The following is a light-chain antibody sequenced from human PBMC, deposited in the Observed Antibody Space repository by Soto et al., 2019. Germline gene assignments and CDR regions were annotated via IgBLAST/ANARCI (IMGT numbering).Light chain of an antibody. CDR3: QQSYSTPPT. CDR2: AAS. J-gene: IGKJ2*01. V-gene: IGKV1-39*01. Sequence: DIQMTQSPSSLSASVEDRVTITCRASQSISSYLNWYQQKPGKAPKLLIYAASSLQSGVPSRFRGSGAGTDFTLTISSLQPEDFATYYCQQSYSTPPTFCQWTKREIK. CDR1: QSISSY.